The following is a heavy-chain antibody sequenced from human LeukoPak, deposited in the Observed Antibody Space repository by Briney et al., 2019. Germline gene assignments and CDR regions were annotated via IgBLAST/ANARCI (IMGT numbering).Heavy chain of an antibody. D-gene: IGHD3-22*01. Sequence: ASVKVSCKVSGYTLTELSMRWVRQAPGKGLEWMGGFDPEDGETIYAQKFQGRVTMTEDTSTDTAYMELSSLRSEDTAVYYCATNSGVVVVIPHDAFDIWGQGTMVTVSS. J-gene: IGHJ3*02. CDR3: ATNSGVVVVIPHDAFDI. CDR1: GYTLTELS. CDR2: FDPEDGET. V-gene: IGHV1-24*01.